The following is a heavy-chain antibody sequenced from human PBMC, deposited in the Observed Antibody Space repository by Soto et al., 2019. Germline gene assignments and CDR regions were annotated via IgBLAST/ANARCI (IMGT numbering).Heavy chain of an antibody. CDR1: GFTFSSYG. J-gene: IGHJ6*02. D-gene: IGHD1-7*01. CDR3: AKENWNYFDLTKPYGMGV. Sequence: GGPLRLSCAASGFTFSSYGMHWVRQAPGKGLEWVAVISYDGSNKYYADSVKGRFTISRDNSKNTLYLQMNSLRAEDTAVYYCAKENWNYFDLTKPYGMGVWGQGTTVTVSS. CDR2: ISYDGSNK. V-gene: IGHV3-30*18.